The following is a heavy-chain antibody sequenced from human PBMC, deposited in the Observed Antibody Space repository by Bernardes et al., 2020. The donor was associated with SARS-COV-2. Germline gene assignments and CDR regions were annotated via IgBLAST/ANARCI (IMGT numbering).Heavy chain of an antibody. J-gene: IGHJ6*02. V-gene: IGHV3-33*01. D-gene: IGHD3-3*01. CDR2: IWYDGSNE. CDR3: ARSGHTVFGVASNYGMDV. Sequence: GGSLRLSCAASGFTFSSFGMHWVRQSPGKGLQWVADIWYDGSNENYAESVKGRFTISRDNSRNTLYLQMNSLRGEDTAVYYCARSGHTVFGVASNYGMDVWCQGTTVTVSS. CDR1: GFTFSSFG.